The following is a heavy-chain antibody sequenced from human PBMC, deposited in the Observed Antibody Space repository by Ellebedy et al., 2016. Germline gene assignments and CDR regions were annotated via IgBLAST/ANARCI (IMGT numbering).Heavy chain of an antibody. D-gene: IGHD6-19*01. CDR3: ARDHPSSGWYDTDY. V-gene: IGHV3-53*01. CDR1: GFTVSSNY. J-gene: IGHJ4*02. Sequence: GESLKISCAASGFTVSSNYMSWVRQAPGKGLEWVSVIYSGGSTYYADSVKGRFTISRDNSKNTLYLQMNSLRAEDTAVYYCARDHPSSGWYDTDYWGQGTLVTVSS. CDR2: IYSGGST.